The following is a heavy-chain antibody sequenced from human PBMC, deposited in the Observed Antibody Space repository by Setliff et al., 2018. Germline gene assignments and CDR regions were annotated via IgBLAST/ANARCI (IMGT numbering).Heavy chain of an antibody. D-gene: IGHD2-2*01. Sequence: ASVKVSCKASGYTFTNYDISWVRQAPGQGLEWMGWISVYNGNTNYAQKFQGRVTLTTDTSTSTAYMELRSLRSDDTAVYYYARAPLMVVVPPDAHRFDPWGQGTLVTVSS. J-gene: IGHJ5*02. V-gene: IGHV1-18*01. CDR1: GYTFTNYD. CDR2: ISVYNGNT. CDR3: ARAPLMVVVPPDAHRFDP.